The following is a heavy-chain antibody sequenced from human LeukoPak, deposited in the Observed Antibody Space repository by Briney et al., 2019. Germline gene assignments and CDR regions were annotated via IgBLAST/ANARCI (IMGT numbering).Heavy chain of an antibody. J-gene: IGHJ6*02. Sequence: SETLSLTCTVSGGSISSYYWSWIRQPPGKGLEWIGYVYYSGSTNYNPSLKSRVTISVDTSKNQFSLKLSSVTAADTAVYYCARDFWSGHYPSNYGMDVWGQGTTVTVSS. CDR2: VYYSGST. CDR1: GGSISSYY. CDR3: ARDFWSGHYPSNYGMDV. D-gene: IGHD3-3*01. V-gene: IGHV4-59*01.